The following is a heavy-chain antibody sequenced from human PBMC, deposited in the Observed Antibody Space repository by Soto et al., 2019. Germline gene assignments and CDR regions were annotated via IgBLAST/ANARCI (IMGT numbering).Heavy chain of an antibody. Sequence: ASVKVSCKASGYTFTSYGISWVRQAPGQGLERMGWISAYNGNTNYAQKLQGRVTMTTDTSTSTAYMEMRSLRSDDTAVYYCARASAIAADHWFDPWGQGTLVTVSS. V-gene: IGHV1-18*01. D-gene: IGHD6-13*01. CDR3: ARASAIAADHWFDP. CDR1: GYTFTSYG. J-gene: IGHJ5*02. CDR2: ISAYNGNT.